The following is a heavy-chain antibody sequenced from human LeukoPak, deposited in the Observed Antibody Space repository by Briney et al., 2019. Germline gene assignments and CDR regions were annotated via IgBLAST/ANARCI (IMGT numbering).Heavy chain of an antibody. CDR1: GYTFTGYY. D-gene: IGHD3-10*01. CDR2: INPNSGGT. V-gene: IGHV1-2*02. Sequence: GASVKVSCKASGYTFTGYYMHWVRQAPGQGLEWMGWINPNSGGTNYAQTFQGRVTMTRDTSISTAYMEMSRLRSDDTAVYYCARGGHYYYGSGSYYRAAFDPWGQGTLVTVPS. J-gene: IGHJ5*02. CDR3: ARGGHYYYGSGSYYRAAFDP.